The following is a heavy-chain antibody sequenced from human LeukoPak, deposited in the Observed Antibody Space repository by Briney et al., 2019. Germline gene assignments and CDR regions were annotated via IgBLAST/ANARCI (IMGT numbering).Heavy chain of an antibody. J-gene: IGHJ4*02. D-gene: IGHD1-7*01. CDR3: AKDATPGNSIWDHFDS. Sequence: GGSLRLFCVASGFTFNIYGMSWVRQAPGKGLESVACVGGDNDIHYADSVKGRFTGSRDDAKNTVYLQMNSLRAEDTAIYFCAKDATPGNSIWDHFDSWGQGTLVTVSS. CDR1: GFTFNIYG. V-gene: IGHV3-23*01. CDR2: VGGDNDI.